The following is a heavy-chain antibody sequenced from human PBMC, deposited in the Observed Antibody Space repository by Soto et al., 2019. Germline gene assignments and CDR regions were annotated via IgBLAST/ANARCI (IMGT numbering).Heavy chain of an antibody. CDR1: GFTFSSYA. V-gene: IGHV3-30-3*01. CDR2: ISYDGSNK. CDR3: ARSLSRSGSGVGNDY. J-gene: IGHJ4*02. Sequence: QVQLVESGGGVVQPGRSLRLSCAASGFTFSSYAMHWVRQAPGTGLEWVAVISYDGSNKYYADSVKGRFTISRDNSKSTLYLQMNSLRAEDTAVYYCARSLSRSGSGVGNDYWGQGTLVTVSS. D-gene: IGHD2-15*01.